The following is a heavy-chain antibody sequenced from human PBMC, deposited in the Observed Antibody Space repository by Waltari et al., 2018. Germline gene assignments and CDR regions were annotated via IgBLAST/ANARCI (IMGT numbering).Heavy chain of an antibody. CDR1: GFTFSRYW. CDR3: ARVATKTYSSPVPGRPYYYGMYV. CDR2: INSDGSST. J-gene: IGHJ6*02. V-gene: IGHV3-74*01. D-gene: IGHD6-13*01. Sequence: EEQLVESGGGLVQPGESLRLSCAASGFTFSRYWMDWVSQAPGKGLVWVSLINSDGSSTIYAESVKVRFTISRDNAKNTLYVQMNLLRAEDTAVYYCARVATKTYSSPVPGRPYYYGMYVWGQGTTVTVSS.